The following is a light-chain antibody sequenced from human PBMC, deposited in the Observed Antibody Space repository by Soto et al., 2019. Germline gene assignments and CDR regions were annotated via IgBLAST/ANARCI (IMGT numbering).Light chain of an antibody. CDR2: DVS. V-gene: IGLV2-14*03. Sequence: QSALTQPASVSGSPGQSITISCTGTSSDVGDYNSVSWYQQPPGKAPKLIIYDVSDRPSGVSNRFSGSKSGNTASLTISGLQAEDEADYYCSSYTSSRNVVFGGGTKLTVL. CDR3: SSYTSSRNVV. J-gene: IGLJ2*01. CDR1: SSDVGDYNS.